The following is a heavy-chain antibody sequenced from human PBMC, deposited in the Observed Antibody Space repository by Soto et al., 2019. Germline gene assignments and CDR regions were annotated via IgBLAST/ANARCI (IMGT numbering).Heavy chain of an antibody. CDR2: IWYDGSNK. CDR1: GFTFSSYG. J-gene: IGHJ6*03. V-gene: IGHV3-33*01. CDR3: ARVAVPGADYYYYMDV. Sequence: GGSLRLSCAASGFTFSSYGMHWVRQAPGKGLEWVAVIWYDGSNKYYADSVKGRFTISRDNSKNTLYLQMNSLRAEDTAVYYCARVAVPGADYYYYMDVWGKGTTVTVSS. D-gene: IGHD2-15*01.